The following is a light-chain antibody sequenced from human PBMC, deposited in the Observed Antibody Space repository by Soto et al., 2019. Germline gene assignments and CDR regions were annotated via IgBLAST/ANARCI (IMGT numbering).Light chain of an antibody. J-gene: IGLJ2*01. CDR1: SSDIGSYNL. Sequence: QWSLSQPASVSGSPGQSLTISCTGTSSDIGSYNLVSWYQHHPGKAPKLLICEGTERPSGVSNRFSGSKSGNTASLTISGLQAEDEAHYYCCSYAGRSTYVVFGGGTKLTVL. CDR3: CSYAGRSTYVV. V-gene: IGLV2-23*01. CDR2: EGT.